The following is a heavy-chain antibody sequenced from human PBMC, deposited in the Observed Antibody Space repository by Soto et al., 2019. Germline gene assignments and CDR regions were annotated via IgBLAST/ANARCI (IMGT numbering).Heavy chain of an antibody. CDR2: ISGSGGST. CDR1: GFTFSSYA. D-gene: IGHD5-18*01. CDR3: AKADTAMVPFDY. Sequence: EVQLLESGGGLVQPGGSLRLSCAASGFTFSSYAMSWVRQAPGKGLEWVSAISGSGGSTYYADSVKGRFTISRDTSKNTLYLQMSSLRVEDTAVYHCAKADTAMVPFDYWGQGTLVTVSS. V-gene: IGHV3-23*01. J-gene: IGHJ4*02.